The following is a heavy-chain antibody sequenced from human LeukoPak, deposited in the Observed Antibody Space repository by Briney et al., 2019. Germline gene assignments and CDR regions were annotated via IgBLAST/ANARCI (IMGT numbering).Heavy chain of an antibody. J-gene: IGHJ4*02. Sequence: GGSLRLSCADSGFTVSSNYMSWVRQAPGKGLEWVSVIYSGGSTYYADSVKGRFTISRDNSKNTLYLQMNSLRAEDTAVYYCARVTLWFGFFDYWGQGTLVTVSS. CDR2: IYSGGST. CDR1: GFTVSSNY. CDR3: ARVTLWFGFFDY. V-gene: IGHV3-66*01. D-gene: IGHD3-10*01.